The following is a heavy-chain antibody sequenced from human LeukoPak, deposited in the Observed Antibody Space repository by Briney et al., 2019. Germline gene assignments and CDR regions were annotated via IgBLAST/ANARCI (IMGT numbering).Heavy chain of an antibody. D-gene: IGHD6-6*01. V-gene: IGHV4-34*01. CDR3: ARRPHVGARRFFDY. CDR2: INHSGST. CDR1: GGSFSGYY. Sequence: SETLSLTCAVYGGSFSGYYWSWIRQPPGKGLEWIGEINHSGSTNYNPSLKSRVTISVDTSKNQFSLKLSSVTAADTAVYYCARRPHVGARRFFDYWGQGTLVTVSS. J-gene: IGHJ4*02.